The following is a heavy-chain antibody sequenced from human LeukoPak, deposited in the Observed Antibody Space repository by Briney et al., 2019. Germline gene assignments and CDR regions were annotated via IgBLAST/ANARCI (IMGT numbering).Heavy chain of an antibody. CDR1: GYTLTELS. Sequence: GASVKVSCKVSGYTLTELSMHWVRQAPGKGLEWMGGFDPEDGETIYAQKFQGRVTMTEDTSTDTAYMELSSLRSEDTAVYYCATDFGYDRNQGPSNYWGQGTLVTVSS. V-gene: IGHV1-24*01. CDR2: FDPEDGET. J-gene: IGHJ4*02. CDR3: ATDFGYDRNQGPSNY. D-gene: IGHD3-22*01.